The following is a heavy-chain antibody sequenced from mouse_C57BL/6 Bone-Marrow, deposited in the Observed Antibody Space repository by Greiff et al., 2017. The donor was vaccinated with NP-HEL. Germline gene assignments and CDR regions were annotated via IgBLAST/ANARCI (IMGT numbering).Heavy chain of an antibody. CDR1: GYTFTSYT. D-gene: IGHD1-1*01. CDR2: INPSSGYT. J-gene: IGHJ4*01. CDR3: ASNYYGRGGAMDY. Sequence: QVQLKQSGAELARPGASVKMSCKASGYTFTSYTMHWVKQRPGQGLEWIGYINPSSGYTKYIQKFKDKATLTADKSSSTAYMQLSSLTSEDSAVYYCASNYYGRGGAMDYWGQGTSVTVSS. V-gene: IGHV1-4*01.